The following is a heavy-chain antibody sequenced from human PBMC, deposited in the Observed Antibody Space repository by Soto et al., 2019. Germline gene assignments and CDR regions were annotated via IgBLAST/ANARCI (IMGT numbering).Heavy chain of an antibody. Sequence: QVQLQESGPGLVKPSQTLSLTCTVSGGSISSGDYYWSWIRQPPGKGLEWIGYIYYSASTHYNPSLKSRVTISADTSKNQCSLNLSSVTAADTAVYYCASTNCGGDCHSFDYWGQGTLVTVSS. J-gene: IGHJ4*02. V-gene: IGHV4-30-4*01. CDR3: ASTNCGGDCHSFDY. CDR2: IYYSAST. CDR1: GGSISSGDYY. D-gene: IGHD2-21*02.